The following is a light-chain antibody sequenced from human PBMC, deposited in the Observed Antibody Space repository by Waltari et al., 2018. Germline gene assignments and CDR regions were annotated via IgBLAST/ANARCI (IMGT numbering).Light chain of an antibody. J-gene: IGKJ5*01. V-gene: IGKV3-20*01. CDR2: GTS. CDR1: PSLSSNS. CDR3: QQYEWAPDT. Sequence: VLTQSPGTLSLSPGERATLSCRASPSLSSNSLAWYQQNPGQAPRLLIYGTSNRATGTPDRFIGSGSGTDFTLTISRLEPEDFARYYCQQYEWAPDTFGQGTRLEIK.